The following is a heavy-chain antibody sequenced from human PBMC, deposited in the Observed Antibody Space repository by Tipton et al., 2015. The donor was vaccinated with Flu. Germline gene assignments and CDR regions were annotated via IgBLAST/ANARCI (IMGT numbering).Heavy chain of an antibody. J-gene: IGHJ4*02. CDR1: GFTFSNHS. D-gene: IGHD1-26*01. Sequence: SLRLSCAASGFTFSNHSMSWVRQAPGKGLEWIAYISASITHIRYADSVEGRFTISRDNARNSLYLQMNSLRAEDTAVYYCAKDRDYSGSFFDYWGQGTLVTVSS. CDR2: ISASITHI. CDR3: AKDRDYSGSFFDY. V-gene: IGHV3-48*01.